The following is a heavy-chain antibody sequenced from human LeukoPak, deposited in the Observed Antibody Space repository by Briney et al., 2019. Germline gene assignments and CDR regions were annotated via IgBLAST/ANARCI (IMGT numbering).Heavy chain of an antibody. J-gene: IGHJ4*02. CDR1: GGSISSYY. D-gene: IGHD3-22*01. CDR3: ARRTYFYDSSGYYFDY. Sequence: SETLSLTCTVSGGSISSYYWSWIRQPPGKGLECIGYIYYSGSTNYNPSLKSRVTISVDASKNQFSLKLSSVTAADTAVYYCARRTYFYDSSGYYFDYWGQGTLVTVSS. V-gene: IGHV4-59*01. CDR2: IYYSGST.